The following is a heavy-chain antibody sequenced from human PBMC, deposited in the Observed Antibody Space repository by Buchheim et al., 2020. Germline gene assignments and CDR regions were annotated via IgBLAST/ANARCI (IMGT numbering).Heavy chain of an antibody. V-gene: IGHV3-7*01. Sequence: EVQLMESGGGLVKPGGSLRLSSAASGFTFSSYSMNWVRQAPGKGPEWVANIKEDGSEKYYVDSVKARFSISRDNAKNSVYLQMNSLRAEDTAMYYCARGRGYFYSNEDNWPDPWGQGTL. CDR1: GFTFSSYS. J-gene: IGHJ5*02. CDR2: IKEDGSEK. D-gene: IGHD1-1*01. CDR3: ARGRGYFYSNEDNWPDP.